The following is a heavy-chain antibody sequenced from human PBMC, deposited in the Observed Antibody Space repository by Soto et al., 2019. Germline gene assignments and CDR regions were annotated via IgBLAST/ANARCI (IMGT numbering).Heavy chain of an antibody. J-gene: IGHJ5*02. D-gene: IGHD5-18*01. CDR1: GGSFSGYY. V-gene: IGHV4-34*01. CDR2: INHSGST. Sequence: SETLSLTCAVYGGSFSGYYWSWIRQPPGKGLEWIGEINHSGSTNYNPSLKSRVTISVDTSKNQFSLKLSSVTAADTAVYYCARAPGRIQLWSHWFDPWGQGTLVTVSS. CDR3: ARAPGRIQLWSHWFDP.